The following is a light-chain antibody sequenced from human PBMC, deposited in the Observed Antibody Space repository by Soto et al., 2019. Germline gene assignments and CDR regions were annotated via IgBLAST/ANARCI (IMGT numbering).Light chain of an antibody. Sequence: EIVLTQSPGTLSLSPGERATLSCRASQSVTRNYLAWHQQKPGQAPRLLIYEAYSRATGISDRFRGGGYGTDSTLPIRRLEPEDFAVYYCQHYGSPPLTFGGGTQVEIK. CDR3: QHYGSPPLT. CDR2: EAY. CDR1: QSVTRNY. V-gene: IGKV3-20*01. J-gene: IGKJ4*01.